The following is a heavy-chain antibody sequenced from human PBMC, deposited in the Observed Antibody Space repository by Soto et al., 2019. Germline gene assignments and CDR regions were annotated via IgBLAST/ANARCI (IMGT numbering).Heavy chain of an antibody. CDR2: IYSGGST. J-gene: IGHJ4*02. CDR1: GFTVSSNY. CDR3: AREACSGGSCYFDY. Sequence: GSLRLSCAASGFTVSSNYMSWVRQAPGKGLEWVSVIYSGGSTYYADSVKGRFTISRDNSKNTLYLQMNSLRAEDTAVYYCAREACSGGSCYFDYWGQGTLVTVSS. D-gene: IGHD2-15*01. V-gene: IGHV3-66*01.